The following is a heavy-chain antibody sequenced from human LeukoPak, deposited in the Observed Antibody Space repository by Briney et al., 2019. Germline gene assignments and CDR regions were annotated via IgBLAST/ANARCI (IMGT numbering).Heavy chain of an antibody. V-gene: IGHV4-30-4*08. Sequence: SQTLSLTCTVSGGSISSNDHYWSWIRQPPGKSLEWIGYIYYSGRTFYNPSLKTRGAIAVDTSKNQFSLRLSSVSAADTALYYCARSSYDTVGGVYFDFWGQGILVTVSS. CDR3: ARSSYDTVGGVYFDF. CDR2: IYYSGRT. CDR1: GGSISSNDHY. J-gene: IGHJ4*02. D-gene: IGHD3-9*01.